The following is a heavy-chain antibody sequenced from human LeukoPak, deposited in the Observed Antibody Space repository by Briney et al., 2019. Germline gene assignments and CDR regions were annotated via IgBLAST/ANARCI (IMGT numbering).Heavy chain of an antibody. Sequence: AASVKVSCKASGYTFTSYAMNWVRQAPGQGLEWMGWINTNTGNPTYAQGFTGRFVFSLDTSVSTAYLQISSLKAEDTAVYYCARATSPHHYYYGMDVWGQGTTVTVSS. CDR2: INTNTGNP. J-gene: IGHJ6*02. V-gene: IGHV7-4-1*02. CDR3: ARATSPHHYYYGMDV. CDR1: GYTFTSYA.